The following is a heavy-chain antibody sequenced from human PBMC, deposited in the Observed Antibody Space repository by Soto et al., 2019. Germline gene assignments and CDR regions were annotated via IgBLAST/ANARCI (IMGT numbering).Heavy chain of an antibody. J-gene: IGHJ4*02. CDR1: GYTFTGYA. V-gene: IGHV1-3*05. D-gene: IGHD6-19*01. CDR3: ARAVAVPADFDY. Sequence: QVQLVQSGAEEKKPGASVKVSCKASGYTFTGYAMHWVRQASGQRLEWMGWINAGNGNTKYSQKLQGRVTITRDTSASTAYMELSSLRSEDTAVYYCARAVAVPADFDYWGQGTLVTVSS. CDR2: INAGNGNT.